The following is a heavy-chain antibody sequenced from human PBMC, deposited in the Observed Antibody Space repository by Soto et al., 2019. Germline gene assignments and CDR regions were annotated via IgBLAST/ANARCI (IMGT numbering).Heavy chain of an antibody. J-gene: IGHJ4*02. D-gene: IGHD4-17*01. V-gene: IGHV4-4*09. CDR1: GSSLTGQH. Sequence: QVQQQESGPGLVKPSETLSLSCAVSGSSLTGQHWTWIRQPPGKGLEWIGQIVNSGIARYNPSLQSRVAISIETSTNQFALRLNSVTAADTAVYYCACYIEGNGGRGSWGQGHLVTVSS. CDR2: IVNSGIA. CDR3: ACYIEGNGGRGS.